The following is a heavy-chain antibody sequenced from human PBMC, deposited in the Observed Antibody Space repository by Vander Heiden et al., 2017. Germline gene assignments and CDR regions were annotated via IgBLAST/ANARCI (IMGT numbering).Heavy chain of an antibody. J-gene: IGHJ4*02. CDR2: ISSSSYNI. CDR3: ATYDYVWGSYRPPVDY. D-gene: IGHD3-16*02. Sequence: DVQLVESGGGMVAPGRPLRLSCAASGFTFSSKSMNWVRQAPGKGLEWVSSISSSSYNIYYADSVKGRFTITRDNAKNSLYLRMNSLRAEDTAVYYCATYDYVWGSYRPPVDYWGQGTLGTVSS. CDR1: GFTFSSKS. V-gene: IGHV3-21*01.